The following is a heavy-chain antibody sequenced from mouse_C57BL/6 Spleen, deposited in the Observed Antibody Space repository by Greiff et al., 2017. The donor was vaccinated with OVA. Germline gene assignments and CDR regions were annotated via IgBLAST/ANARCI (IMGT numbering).Heavy chain of an antibody. V-gene: IGHV1-80*01. Sequence: VQLQQSGAELVKPGASVKISCTASGYAFSSYWMNWVKQRPGQGLEWIGQIYPGDGDTNYNGKFKGKATLTADTSSSTAYLQLSSLTSEDSAVYFCARSDEWYFDVWGTGTTVTVSS. J-gene: IGHJ1*03. CDR3: ARSDEWYFDV. CDR2: IYPGDGDT. CDR1: GYAFSSYW.